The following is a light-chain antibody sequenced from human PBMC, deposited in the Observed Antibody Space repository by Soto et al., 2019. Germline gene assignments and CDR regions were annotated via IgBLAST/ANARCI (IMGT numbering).Light chain of an antibody. CDR2: GAS. J-gene: IGKJ2*01. CDR3: QHYNYWPYT. CDR1: QSVRSS. V-gene: IGKV3-15*01. Sequence: EVVMTQSPVTLSVSPGERATLSCRASQSVRSSVAWYQQKPGQAPRLLFYGASTRATGIPDRFSGSGSGTDFTLTISSLQSEDFAVYYCQHYNYWPYTFGQGTKVDIK.